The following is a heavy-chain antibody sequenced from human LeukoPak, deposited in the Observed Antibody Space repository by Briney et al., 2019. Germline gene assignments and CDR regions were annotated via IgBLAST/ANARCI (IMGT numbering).Heavy chain of an antibody. Sequence: GASVKVSCKASGHTFTGYYMHWVRQAPGQGLEWMGWINPNSGGTNYAQKFQGRVTMTRDTSISTACMELSRLRSDDTAVYYCARDFWDSMGDDYWGQGTLVTVSS. CDR1: GHTFTGYY. CDR3: ARDFWDSMGDDY. V-gene: IGHV1-2*02. J-gene: IGHJ4*02. D-gene: IGHD3-22*01. CDR2: INPNSGGT.